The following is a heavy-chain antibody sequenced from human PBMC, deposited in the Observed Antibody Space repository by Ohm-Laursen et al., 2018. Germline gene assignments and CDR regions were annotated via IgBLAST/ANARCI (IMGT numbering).Heavy chain of an antibody. CDR1: GFTFSDYY. V-gene: IGHV3-66*01. CDR3: ARDISSKYFDY. CDR2: IYSGGST. J-gene: IGHJ4*02. Sequence: SLRLSCAASGFTFSDYYMNWIRQAPGKGLEWVSVIYSGGSTYYADSVKGRFSISRDNSKNTLDLQMNSLRAEGTAVYYCARDISSKYFDYWGQGTLVTVSS.